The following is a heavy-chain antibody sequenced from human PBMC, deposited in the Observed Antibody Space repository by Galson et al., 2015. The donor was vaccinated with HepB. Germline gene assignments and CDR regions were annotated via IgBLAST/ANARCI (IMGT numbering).Heavy chain of an antibody. V-gene: IGHV3-15*01. CDR3: TTPPGRYCTNGVCYESDV. CDR2: IKSKTDGGTT. CDR1: GFTFSNAW. J-gene: IGHJ6*02. D-gene: IGHD2-8*01. Sequence: SLRLSCVASGFTFSNAWMSWVRQAPGKGLEWVGRIKSKTDGGTTDYAAPVKGRFTISRDDSKNTLYLQMNSLKTEDTAVYYCTTPPGRYCTNGVCYESDVWGQGTTVTVSS.